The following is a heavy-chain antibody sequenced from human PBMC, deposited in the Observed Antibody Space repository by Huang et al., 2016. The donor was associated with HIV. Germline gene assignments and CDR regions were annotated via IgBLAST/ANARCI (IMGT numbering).Heavy chain of an antibody. V-gene: IGHV3-74*01. D-gene: IGHD3-22*01. CDR2: ITRDGSST. CDR1: GFSISSYW. Sequence: EVQLVESGGGLVQPGGSLRLSCAASGFSISSYWMPWVGQAPGKGLVWVSRITRDGSSTSYADSVKGRFTISRDNAKNTLYLQMNSRRAEDTAVYYCARDPRIQSWLNFFDYWGQGTLVSVSS. J-gene: IGHJ4*02. CDR3: ARDPRIQSWLNFFDY.